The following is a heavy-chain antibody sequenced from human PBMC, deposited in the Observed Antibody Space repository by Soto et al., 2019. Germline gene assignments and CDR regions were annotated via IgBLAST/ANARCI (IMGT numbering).Heavy chain of an antibody. J-gene: IGHJ5*02. CDR2: INAGNGNT. CDR3: ARDTRSILNIVGVVAATPGGGWFDP. Sequence: ASVKVSCKASGCTFTIYALHCVRQDPGKRLEWMGWINAGNGNTKYSQKFQGRVTITRDTSASTAYMELSSLRSEDTAVYYCARDTRSILNIVGVVAATPGGGWFDPWGQGTLVTVSS. V-gene: IGHV1-3*01. CDR1: GCTFTIYA. D-gene: IGHD2-15*01.